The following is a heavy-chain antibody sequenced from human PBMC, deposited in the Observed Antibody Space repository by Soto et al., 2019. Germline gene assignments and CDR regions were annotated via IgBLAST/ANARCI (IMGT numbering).Heavy chain of an antibody. Sequence: SETLSLTCTVSGGSISSGGYYWSWIRQHPGKGLEWIGYIYYSGTTYYNPSLKSRVTISVDTSKNQFSLKLSSVTAADTAVYYCASPYCSSTSCYGNGFDNWGQGTLVTVSS. V-gene: IGHV4-31*03. CDR3: ASPYCSSTSCYGNGFDN. CDR1: GGSISSGGYY. D-gene: IGHD2-2*01. J-gene: IGHJ4*02. CDR2: IYYSGTT.